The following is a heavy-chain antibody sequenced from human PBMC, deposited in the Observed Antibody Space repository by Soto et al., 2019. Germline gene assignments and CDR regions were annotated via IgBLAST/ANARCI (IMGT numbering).Heavy chain of an antibody. V-gene: IGHV1-18*01. D-gene: IGHD2-15*01. CDR1: GYTFTSYG. Sequence: QVQLVQSGAEVKKPGASVKVSCKASGYTFTSYGISWVRQAPGQGLEWMGWISAYNGNTNYAQKLQGRVTMNTDTATSTAYRELRSLRSDDTAVYYCARGGVPVAASSYWYFDLWGRGTLVTVSS. J-gene: IGHJ2*01. CDR3: ARGGVPVAASSYWYFDL. CDR2: ISAYNGNT.